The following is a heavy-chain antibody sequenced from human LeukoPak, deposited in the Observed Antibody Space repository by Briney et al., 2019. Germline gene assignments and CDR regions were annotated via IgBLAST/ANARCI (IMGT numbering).Heavy chain of an antibody. Sequence: PSETLSLTCAVYGGSFSGYYWSWIRQPPGKGLEWTGEINHSGSTNYNPSLKSRVTISVDTSKNQFSLKLSSVTAADTAVYYCARRYCSGGSCYPNNFDYWGQGTLVTVSS. CDR1: GGSFSGYY. V-gene: IGHV4-34*01. J-gene: IGHJ4*02. D-gene: IGHD2-15*01. CDR2: INHSGST. CDR3: ARRYCSGGSCYPNNFDY.